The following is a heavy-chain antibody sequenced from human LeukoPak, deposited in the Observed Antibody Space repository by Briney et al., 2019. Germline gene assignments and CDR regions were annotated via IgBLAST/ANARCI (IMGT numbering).Heavy chain of an antibody. CDR2: ISYDGSNK. Sequence: GGSLRLSCAASGFTFSSYGMHWVRQAPGKGLEWVAVISYDGSNKYYADSVKGRFAISRDNSKNTLYLQMNSLRAEDTAVYYCARSFTGDFWSGYSHFDYWGQGTLVTVSS. J-gene: IGHJ4*02. CDR3: ARSFTGDFWSGYSHFDY. CDR1: GFTFSSYG. D-gene: IGHD3-3*01. V-gene: IGHV3-30*03.